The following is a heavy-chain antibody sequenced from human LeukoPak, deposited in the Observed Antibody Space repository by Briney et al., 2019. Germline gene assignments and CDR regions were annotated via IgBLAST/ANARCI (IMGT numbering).Heavy chain of an antibody. CDR3: ASTLKWLAFDY. J-gene: IGHJ4*02. CDR2: IHTIEKT. Sequence: SETLSLTCAVSGGSISTYFWSWIRQAPGRGLEWIGNIHTIEKTNYNPSLKSRVSLSLDTSKKQFSLKMTSVTTADTAVYYCASTLKWLAFDYWGQGTLVTVSS. V-gene: IGHV4-59*01. CDR1: GGSISTYF. D-gene: IGHD3-22*01.